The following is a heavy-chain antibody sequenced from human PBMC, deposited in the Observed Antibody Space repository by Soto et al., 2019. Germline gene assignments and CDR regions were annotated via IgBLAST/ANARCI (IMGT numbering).Heavy chain of an antibody. CDR1: GYTFTSYG. J-gene: IGHJ4*02. Sequence: QVQLVQSGAEVKKPGASVKVSCKASGYTFTSYGISWVRQAPGQGLEWMGWISAYNGNTNYAQKLQGRVTMTTDTPTSTAYRGRRSLRPDNTAGDYVARGGGYNWNYGDYWGQGTLVTVSS. CDR2: ISAYNGNT. D-gene: IGHD1-7*01. CDR3: ARGGGYNWNYGDY. V-gene: IGHV1-18*04.